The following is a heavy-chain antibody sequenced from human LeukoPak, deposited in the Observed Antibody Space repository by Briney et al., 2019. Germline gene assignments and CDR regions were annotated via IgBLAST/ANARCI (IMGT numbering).Heavy chain of an antibody. CDR1: GYTFTSYD. D-gene: IGHD3-3*01. V-gene: IGHV1-8*01. CDR2: INPNSGGT. CDR3: ARVPRAIFGVAQQNFDY. Sequence: GASVKVSCKASGYTFTSYDINWVRQATGQGLEWMGWINPNSGGTNYAQKFQGRVTITRNTSISTAYMELSSLRSEDTAVYYCARVPRAIFGVAQQNFDYWGQGTLVTVSS. J-gene: IGHJ4*02.